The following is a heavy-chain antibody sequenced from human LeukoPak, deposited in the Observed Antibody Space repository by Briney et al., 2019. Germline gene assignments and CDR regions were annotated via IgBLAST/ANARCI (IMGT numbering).Heavy chain of an antibody. D-gene: IGHD3-22*01. CDR3: ARDYYDSSGYYSDAFDI. CDR1: GFTFSSYV. CDR2: IWYDGSNK. J-gene: IGHJ3*02. V-gene: IGHV3-33*01. Sequence: GGSLRLSCAASGFTFSSYVMHWVRQAPGKGLEWVAVIWYDGSNKYYADSVKGRFTISRDNSKNTLYLQMNSLRAEDTAVYYCARDYYDSSGYYSDAFDIWGQGTMVTVSS.